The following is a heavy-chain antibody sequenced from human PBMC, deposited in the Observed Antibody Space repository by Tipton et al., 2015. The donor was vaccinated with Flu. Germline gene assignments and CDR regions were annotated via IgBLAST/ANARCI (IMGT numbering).Heavy chain of an antibody. CDR1: GGSISSGSYY. CDR2: INTSGST. CDR3: GRGGGVSPFDD. D-gene: IGHD3-16*02. J-gene: IGHJ4*02. Sequence: TLSLTCTVSGGSISSGSYYWSWIRQPAGKGLEWIGRINTSGSTNYNPSLKSRVTISVDTPKNKFPLKLSPGTAETPAGYKCGRGGGVSPFDDWGQGTLVTAS. V-gene: IGHV4-61*02.